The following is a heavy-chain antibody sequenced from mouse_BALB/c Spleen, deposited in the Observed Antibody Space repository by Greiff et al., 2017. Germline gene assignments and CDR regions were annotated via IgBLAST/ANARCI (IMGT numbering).Heavy chain of an antibody. CDR2: IRNKANGYTT. Sequence: EVQRVESGGGLVQPGGSLRLSCATSGFTFTDYYMSWVRQPPGKALEWLGFIRNKANGYTTEYSASVKGRFTISRDNSQSILYLQMNTLRAEDSATYYCARDITGRGYFDYWGQGTTLTVSS. J-gene: IGHJ2*01. CDR3: ARDITGRGYFDY. V-gene: IGHV7-3*02. D-gene: IGHD4-1*01. CDR1: GFTFTDYY.